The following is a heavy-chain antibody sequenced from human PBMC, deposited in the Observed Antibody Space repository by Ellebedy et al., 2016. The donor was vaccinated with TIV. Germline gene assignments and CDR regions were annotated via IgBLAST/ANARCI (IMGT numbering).Heavy chain of an antibody. D-gene: IGHD6-13*01. J-gene: IGHJ4*02. Sequence: PGGSLRLSCAASAFSFRTYGMSWVRQAPVKGLEWVSALSGSGDSTYYADSVKGRFIISRDNSKNPLYLQRSGLRAEDTAVYYCVRASAIATTGDWGQGTLVTVSA. V-gene: IGHV3-23*01. CDR2: LSGSGDST. CDR3: VRASAIATTGD. CDR1: AFSFRTYG.